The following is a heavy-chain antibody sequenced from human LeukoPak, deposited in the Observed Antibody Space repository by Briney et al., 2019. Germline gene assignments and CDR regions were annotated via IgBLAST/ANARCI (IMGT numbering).Heavy chain of an antibody. D-gene: IGHD5-18*01. J-gene: IGHJ4*02. CDR2: IYYSGST. CDR3: ARDMFSGYSYGGFDY. Sequence: PSETLSLTCTVSGGSISSGTYYWGWIRQPPGKGLEWIGSIYYSGSTYYNPSLKSRVTISVDTSKNQFSLKLSSVTAADTAVYYCARDMFSGYSYGGFDYWGQGTLVTVSS. CDR1: GGSISSGTYY. V-gene: IGHV4-39*07.